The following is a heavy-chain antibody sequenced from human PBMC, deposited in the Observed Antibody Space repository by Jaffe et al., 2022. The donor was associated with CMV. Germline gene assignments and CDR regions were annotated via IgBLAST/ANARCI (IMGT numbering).Heavy chain of an antibody. CDR2: INHSGST. CDR3: ARGSVRVVTAIRRGHNWFDP. D-gene: IGHD2-21*02. Sequence: QVQLQQWGAGLLKPSETLSLTCAVYGGSFSGYYWSWIRQPPGKGLEWIGEINHSGSTNYNPSLKSRVTISVDTSKNQFSLKLSSVTAADTAVYYCARGSVRVVTAIRRGHNWFDPWGQGTLVTVSS. CDR1: GGSFSGYY. J-gene: IGHJ5*02. V-gene: IGHV4-34*01.